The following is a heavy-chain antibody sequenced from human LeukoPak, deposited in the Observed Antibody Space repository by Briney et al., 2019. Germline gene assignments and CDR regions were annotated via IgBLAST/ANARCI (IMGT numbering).Heavy chain of an antibody. J-gene: IGHJ4*02. CDR1: GFTFSGYW. Sequence: GGSLRLSCVDSGFTFSGYWMSWVRQAPGKGLEGMANIKQDGNEKYYVDSVKGRFTIYRDNAKNSMYLKMNSLRAENTAVYYCARGTYYYGSGSPETGYWGQGTLVTVSS. V-gene: IGHV3-7*03. D-gene: IGHD3-10*01. CDR3: ARGTYYYGSGSPETGY. CDR2: IKQDGNEK.